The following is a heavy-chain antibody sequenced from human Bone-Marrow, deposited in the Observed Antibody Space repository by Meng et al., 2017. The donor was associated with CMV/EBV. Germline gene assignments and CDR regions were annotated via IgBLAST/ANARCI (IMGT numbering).Heavy chain of an antibody. CDR1: GYTFTGYY. D-gene: IGHD1-7*01. CDR2: INPNSGGT. Sequence: ASVKVSCKASGYTFTGYYMHWVRQAPGQGLEWMGWINPNSGGTNYAQKFQGRVTMTRDTSICTAYMELSRLRSDDTAVYYWARAMYNWNYEDYWGQGTLVTVSS. V-gene: IGHV1-2*02. CDR3: ARAMYNWNYEDY. J-gene: IGHJ4*02.